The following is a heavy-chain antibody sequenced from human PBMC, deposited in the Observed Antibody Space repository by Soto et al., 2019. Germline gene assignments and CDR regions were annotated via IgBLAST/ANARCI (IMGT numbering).Heavy chain of an antibody. V-gene: IGHV4-39*01. CDR1: GGSISSSSYY. CDR2: IYYSGST. Sequence: SETLSLTCTVSGGSISSSSYYWGWIRQPPGKGLEWIGSIYYSGSTYYNPSLKSRVTISVDTSKNQFSLKLSSVTAADTAVYYCARHLECSGGSCYSGAGYWGQGTLVTVSS. CDR3: ARHLECSGGSCYSGAGY. D-gene: IGHD2-15*01. J-gene: IGHJ4*02.